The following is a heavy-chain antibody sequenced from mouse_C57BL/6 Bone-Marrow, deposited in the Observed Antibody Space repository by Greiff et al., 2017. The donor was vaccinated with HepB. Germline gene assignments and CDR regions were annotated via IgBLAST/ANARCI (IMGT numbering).Heavy chain of an antibody. CDR3: ARRYYGTSYWYFDV. D-gene: IGHD1-1*01. J-gene: IGHJ1*03. CDR1: GFTFSDYG. Sequence: EVQGVESGGGLVQPGGSLKLSCAASGFTFSDYGMAWVRQAPRKGPEWVAFISNLAYSIYYADTVTGRFTISRENAKNTLDLEMSSLRSEDTAMYYCARRYYGTSYWYFDVWGTGTTVTVSS. V-gene: IGHV5-15*01. CDR2: ISNLAYSI.